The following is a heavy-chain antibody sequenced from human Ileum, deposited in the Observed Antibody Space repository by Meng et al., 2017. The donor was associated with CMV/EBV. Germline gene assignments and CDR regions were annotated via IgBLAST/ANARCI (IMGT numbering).Heavy chain of an antibody. Sequence: SLKLSCKASGRTFSSYAISWVRQAPGQGLEWMGGIIPILGIANYAQKFQGRVTITADKSTSTAYMELSSLRSEDTAVYYCARGPLYIVVVPAAPEGAFDIWGQGTMVTVSS. V-gene: IGHV1-69*10. CDR3: ARGPLYIVVVPAAPEGAFDI. CDR1: GRTFSSYA. J-gene: IGHJ3*02. D-gene: IGHD2-2*01. CDR2: IIPILGIA.